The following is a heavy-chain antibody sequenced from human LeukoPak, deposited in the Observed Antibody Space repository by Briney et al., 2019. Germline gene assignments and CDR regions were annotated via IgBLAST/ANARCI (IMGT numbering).Heavy chain of an antibody. D-gene: IGHD5-12*01. Sequence: GGSLRLSCAASGFTFSSRDWMTWVRQAPGKGLEWVANIKQDGSEKNYVDSVKGRFTISRDNAKNSLYLQMNSLRAEDTAVYYCARAPQVAYFDYWGQGTLVTVSS. V-gene: IGHV3-7*01. J-gene: IGHJ4*02. CDR3: ARAPQVAYFDY. CDR1: GFTFSSRDW. CDR2: IKQDGSEK.